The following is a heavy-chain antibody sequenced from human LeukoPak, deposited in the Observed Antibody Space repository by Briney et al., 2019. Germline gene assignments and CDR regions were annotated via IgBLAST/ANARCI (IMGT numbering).Heavy chain of an antibody. D-gene: IGHD1/OR15-1a*01. CDR3: ARDGNNQQGVVVFDY. V-gene: IGHV1-2*02. CDR1: GYTFTGYY. J-gene: IGHJ4*02. Sequence: ASVKVFCKASGYTFTGYYMHWVRQAPGQGLEWMGWINPNSGGTNYAQKFQGRVTMTRDTSISTAYMELSRLRSDDTAVYYCARDGNNQQGVVVFDYWGQGTLVTVSS. CDR2: INPNSGGT.